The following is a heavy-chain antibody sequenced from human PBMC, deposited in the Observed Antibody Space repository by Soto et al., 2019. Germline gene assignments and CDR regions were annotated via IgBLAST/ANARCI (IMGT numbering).Heavy chain of an antibody. Sequence: PSETLSLTCAVSGDSVSSRFWWSWVRQSPGKGLEWIGEIYHSGSANYNPSLKSRVTMSVDNSKNQFSLKLNSVTAADTAVYYCARYNAASGNYYFEYWGQGTLVTVSS. D-gene: IGHD6-13*01. J-gene: IGHJ4*02. CDR1: GDSVSSRFW. V-gene: IGHV4-4*02. CDR2: IYHSGSA. CDR3: ARYNAASGNYYFEY.